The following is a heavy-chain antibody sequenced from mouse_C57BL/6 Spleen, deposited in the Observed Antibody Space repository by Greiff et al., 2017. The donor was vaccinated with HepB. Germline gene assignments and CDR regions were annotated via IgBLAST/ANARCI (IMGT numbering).Heavy chain of an antibody. CDR1: GYTFTDYY. D-gene: IGHD2-12*01. V-gene: IGHV1-26*01. J-gene: IGHJ3*01. CDR2: INPNNGGT. Sequence: VQLQQSGPELVKPGASVKISCKASGYTFTDYYMNWVKQSHGKSLEWIGDINPNNGGTSYNQKFKGKATLTVDKSSSTAYMELRSLTSEDSAVYYCARLGSYDWFAYWGQGALVTVSA. CDR3: ARLGSYDWFAY.